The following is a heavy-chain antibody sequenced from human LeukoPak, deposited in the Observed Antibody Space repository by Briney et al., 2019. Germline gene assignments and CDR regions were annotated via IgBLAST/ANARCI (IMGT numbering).Heavy chain of an antibody. J-gene: IGHJ4*02. D-gene: IGHD3-22*01. CDR1: GITLANYG. CDR2: VSASGGST. V-gene: IGHV3-23*01. CDR3: AKRGVVIRVILVGFHKEAYYFDS. Sequence: PGGSLRLSCVVSGITLANYGMSWVRQAPGKGLEWVAGVSASGGSTNYADSVEGRFTISRDNPKNTLYLQMNSLRAEDTAVYFCAKRGVVIRVILVGFHKEAYYFDSWGQGALVTVSS.